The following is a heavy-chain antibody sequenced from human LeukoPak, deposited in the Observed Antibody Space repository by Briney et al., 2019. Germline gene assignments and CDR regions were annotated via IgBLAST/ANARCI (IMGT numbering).Heavy chain of an antibody. Sequence: GASVKVSCKASGYTFTSYYMHWVRQAPGQGLEWMGIINPSGGSTSYAQKFQGRVTMTGDTSTSTVYMELSSLRSGDTAVYYCARGPVVVVVAATVDYWGQGTLVTVSS. CDR1: GYTFTSYY. V-gene: IGHV1-46*01. D-gene: IGHD2-15*01. CDR2: INPSGGST. J-gene: IGHJ4*02. CDR3: ARGPVVVVVAATVDY.